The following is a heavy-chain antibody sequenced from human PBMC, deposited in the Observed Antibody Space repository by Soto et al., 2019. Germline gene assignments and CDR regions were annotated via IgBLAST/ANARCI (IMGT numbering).Heavy chain of an antibody. J-gene: IGHJ4*02. Sequence: EVQLLESGGGLVQPGGSLRLSCAASGFTFSSYAMSWVRQAPGKGLEWVSAISGSGGSTYYADSVKGRFTISRDNSKNTLYLQMNSLRAEDTAVYYCAKPRGVKRSPSRGLTAMVKNYWGQGTLVTVSS. V-gene: IGHV3-23*01. D-gene: IGHD5-18*01. CDR1: GFTFSSYA. CDR2: ISGSGGST. CDR3: AKPRGVKRSPSRGLTAMVKNY.